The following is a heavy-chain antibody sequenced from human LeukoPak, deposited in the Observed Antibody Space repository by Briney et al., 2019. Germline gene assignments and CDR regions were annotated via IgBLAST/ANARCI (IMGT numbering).Heavy chain of an antibody. Sequence: SETLSLTCTVSGGSISSYYWSWIRQPPGKGLEWIGYIYYSGSTNYNPSLKSRVTISVDTSKNQFSLKLSSVTAADPAVYYCARAFYGSGSYNLDYWGQGTLVTVSS. D-gene: IGHD3-10*01. CDR1: GGSISSYY. CDR2: IYYSGST. J-gene: IGHJ4*02. CDR3: ARAFYGSGSYNLDY. V-gene: IGHV4-59*01.